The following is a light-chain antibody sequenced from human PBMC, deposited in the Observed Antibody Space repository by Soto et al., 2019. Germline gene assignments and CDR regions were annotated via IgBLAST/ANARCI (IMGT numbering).Light chain of an antibody. CDR3: QLYNRNTWS. CDR2: GAS. V-gene: IGKV1-5*01. CDR1: QSVGTW. J-gene: IGKJ1*01. Sequence: DIQMTQSPSTLSASVGGRVTITCRASQSVGTWVAWYQQKPGKAPKLLIYGASNLESGVPSRFSGSGSGTEFTLTITTLHPDDFATYFCQLYNRNTWSFGPGTKV.